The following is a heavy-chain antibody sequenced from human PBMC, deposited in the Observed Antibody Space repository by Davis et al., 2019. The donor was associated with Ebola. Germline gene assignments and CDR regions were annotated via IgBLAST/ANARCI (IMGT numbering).Heavy chain of an antibody. CDR3: ARTLWFGEGGWFDP. D-gene: IGHD3-10*01. CDR1: GGTFSSYA. Sequence: ASVKVSCKASGGTFSSYAISWVRQAPGQGLEWMGIINPSGGSTSYAQKFQGRVTMTRDTSTSTVYMELSSLRSEDTAVYYCARTLWFGEGGWFDPWGQGTLVTVSS. J-gene: IGHJ5*02. V-gene: IGHV1-46*01. CDR2: INPSGGST.